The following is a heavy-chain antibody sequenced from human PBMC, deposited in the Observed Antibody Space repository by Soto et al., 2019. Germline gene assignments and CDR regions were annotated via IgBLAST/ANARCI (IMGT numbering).Heavy chain of an antibody. J-gene: IGHJ4*02. CDR1: GYTFTTYG. CDR2: ISGYNGNT. Sequence: GASVKVSCKTSGYTFTTYGIHWVRQAPGQGLEWMGWISGYNGNTNYAQKFQDRVTITTHTSRSIGYMELRSLTFDDTAVYYCARGAHGRGYGLYCGPGTRVTVYS. V-gene: IGHV1-18*01. CDR3: ARGAHGRGYGLY. D-gene: IGHD3-22*01.